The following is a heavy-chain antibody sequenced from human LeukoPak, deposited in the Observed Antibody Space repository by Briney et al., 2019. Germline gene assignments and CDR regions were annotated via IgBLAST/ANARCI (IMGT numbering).Heavy chain of an antibody. D-gene: IGHD4-17*01. V-gene: IGHV1-24*01. CDR3: ATSPVVSETRNWFDP. CDR2: FDPEDGET. J-gene: IGHJ5*02. Sequence: ASVKVSCKVSGYTLTELSMHWVRQAPGKGLEWMGGFDPEDGETIYAQKFQGRVTMTEDTSTDTAYMELSSLRSEDTAVYHCATSPVVSETRNWFDPWGQGTLVTVSS. CDR1: GYTLTELS.